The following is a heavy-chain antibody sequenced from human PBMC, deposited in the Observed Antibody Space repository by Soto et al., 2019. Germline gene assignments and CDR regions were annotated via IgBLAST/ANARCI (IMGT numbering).Heavy chain of an antibody. V-gene: IGHV3-20*01. J-gene: IGHJ3*02. D-gene: IGHD3-3*01. CDR3: ARIDGSFWSGYSAFDI. Sequence: GGSLRLSCAASGFTFDDYGMSWVRQGPGKGLEWVSGINWNGGSTGYADSVKGRFTISRDNAKNSLYQQMNSLRAEDTALYHCARIDGSFWSGYSAFDIWGQGTMVTVSS. CDR2: INWNGGST. CDR1: GFTFDDYG.